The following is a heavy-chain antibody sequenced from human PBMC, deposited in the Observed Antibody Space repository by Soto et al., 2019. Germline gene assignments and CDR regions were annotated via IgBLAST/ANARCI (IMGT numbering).Heavy chain of an antibody. D-gene: IGHD4-4*01. CDR1: GFTFSSYG. CDR2: IWYDGSNK. J-gene: IGHJ4*02. Sequence: GGSLRLSCAASGFTFSSYGMHWVRRAPGKGLEWVAVIWYDGSNKYYADSVKGRFTISRDNSKNTLYLQMNSLRAEDTAVYYCAKGARHFLDYSNYEVLVYWGQGTLVTVSS. CDR3: AKGARHFLDYSNYEVLVY. V-gene: IGHV3-33*06.